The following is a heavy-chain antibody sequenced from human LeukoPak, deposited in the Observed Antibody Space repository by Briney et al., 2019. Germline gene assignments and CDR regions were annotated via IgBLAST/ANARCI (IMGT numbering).Heavy chain of an antibody. V-gene: IGHV3-21*01. CDR2: ISSSSSYI. J-gene: IGHJ4*02. CDR3: ARDRLYSRSPFDGH. Sequence: PGGSLRVSCAASGFSFSSDSMNGVRQAPGKGLGWVSSISSSSSYIYYADSVKGGLTITRDNAKNALYLQMNSLRAEDTAVYYCARDRLYSRSPFDGHWGQGTLVTVSS. CDR1: GFSFSSDS. D-gene: IGHD6-6*01.